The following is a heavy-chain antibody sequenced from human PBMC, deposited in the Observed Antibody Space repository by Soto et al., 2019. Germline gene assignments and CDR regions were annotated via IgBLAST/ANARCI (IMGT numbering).Heavy chain of an antibody. D-gene: IGHD6-19*01. CDR3: AKIAEAVAGTVYAS. J-gene: IGHJ5*02. V-gene: IGHV3-23*01. CDR2: ISGSGGRT. Sequence: GGSLRLSCAASGFRFRTYAMGWVRQAPGKGLEWVSGISGSGGRTYYADSMKGRFTISRDNSKNTVYLQVNSLRAEDTAVYYCAKIAEAVAGTVYASWGQGTLVTVSS. CDR1: GFRFRTYA.